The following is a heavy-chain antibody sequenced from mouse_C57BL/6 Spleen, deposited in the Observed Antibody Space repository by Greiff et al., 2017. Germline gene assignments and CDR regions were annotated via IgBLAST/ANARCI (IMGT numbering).Heavy chain of an antibody. CDR3: ARRGVTTHYYARDY. V-gene: IGHV1-82*01. D-gene: IGHD2-2*01. CDR1: GYAFSSSW. CDR2: IYPGDGDT. Sequence: QVQLQQSGPELVKPGASVKISCKASGYAFSSSWMNWVKQRPGKGLEWIGRIYPGDGDTNYNGKFKGTATLTADKSSSTAYMQLSSITSEDSAVYFGARRGVTTHYYARDYWGQGTSVTVSS. J-gene: IGHJ4*01.